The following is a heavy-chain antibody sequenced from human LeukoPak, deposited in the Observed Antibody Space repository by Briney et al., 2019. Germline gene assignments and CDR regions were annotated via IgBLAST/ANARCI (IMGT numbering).Heavy chain of an antibody. Sequence: GGSLRLSCGASGLTFSTYSMNWVRQAPGKGLEWVSYISSDSGTIYYADSVKGRFTISRGNAKNSLYLQMNSLRAEDTAVYYCARAAQPGFDPWGQGTLVTVSS. V-gene: IGHV3-48*01. CDR2: ISSDSGTI. D-gene: IGHD1-14*01. CDR3: ARAAQPGFDP. CDR1: GLTFSTYS. J-gene: IGHJ5*02.